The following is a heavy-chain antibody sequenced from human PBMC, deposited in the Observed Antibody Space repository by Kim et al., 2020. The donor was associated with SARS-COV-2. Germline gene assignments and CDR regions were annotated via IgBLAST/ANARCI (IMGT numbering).Heavy chain of an antibody. CDR2: ISAYNGNT. J-gene: IGHJ4*02. V-gene: IGHV1-18*01. Sequence: ASVKVSCKASGYTFTSYGISWVRQAPGQGLEWMGWISAYNGNTNNAQKLQGRVTMTTDTSTSTAYMELRSLRSDDTAVYYCARWGDCSSTSCPRFPHYWGQGTLVTVSS. CDR1: GYTFTSYG. CDR3: ARWGDCSSTSCPRFPHY. D-gene: IGHD2-2*01.